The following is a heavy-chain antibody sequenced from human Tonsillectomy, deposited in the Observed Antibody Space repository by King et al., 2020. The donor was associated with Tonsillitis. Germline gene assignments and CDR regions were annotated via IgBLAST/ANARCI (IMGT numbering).Heavy chain of an antibody. V-gene: IGHV3-15*01. J-gene: IGHJ6*03. CDR2: IKSKTDGGTT. D-gene: IGHD3-3*01. Sequence: VQLVESGGGLVKPGGSLRLSCAASGFTFSNAWMSWVRQAPGKGLEWVGRIKSKTDGGTTDYAAPVKGRFTISRDDSKNTLYLQMNSLKTEDTAVYYCTTVTIFGVVIPTDHYYYYMDVWGKGTTVTVSS. CDR1: GFTFSNAW. CDR3: TTVTIFGVVIPTDHYYYYMDV.